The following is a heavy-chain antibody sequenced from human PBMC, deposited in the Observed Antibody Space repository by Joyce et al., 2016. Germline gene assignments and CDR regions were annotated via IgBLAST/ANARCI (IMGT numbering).Heavy chain of an antibody. CDR1: GGSISSYY. V-gene: IGHV4-4*07. Sequence: QVQLQESGPGLVKPSETLSLTCTVSGGSISSYYWIWIRQPAGKGLEWIGRIYTKGGTNYSPSLKSRVTMSVDTSKNQFSLKLTSVTAADSAVYYCARGIVGATHAFDIWGQGTMVTVSS. CDR3: ARGIVGATHAFDI. CDR2: IYTKGGT. D-gene: IGHD1-26*01. J-gene: IGHJ3*02.